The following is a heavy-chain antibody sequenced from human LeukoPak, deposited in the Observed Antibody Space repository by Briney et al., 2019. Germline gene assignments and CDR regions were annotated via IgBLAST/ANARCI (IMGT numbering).Heavy chain of an antibody. D-gene: IGHD3-10*01. J-gene: IGHJ5*02. CDR1: GGSISPYF. V-gene: IGHV4-59*01. CDR3: ARDDYRGVTNFDP. Sequence: SETLSLTCTVSGGSISPYFGSWIRQPPGKGLEWIGYISYTGHTNYNPSLKSRVTISIDTSKNHFSLQLTSVTAADTAVYFCARDDYRGVTNFDPWGQGTLVTVSS. CDR2: ISYTGHT.